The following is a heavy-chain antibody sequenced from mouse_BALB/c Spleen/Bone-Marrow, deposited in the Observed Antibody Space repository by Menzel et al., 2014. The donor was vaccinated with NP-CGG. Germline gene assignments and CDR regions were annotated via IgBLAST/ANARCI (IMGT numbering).Heavy chain of an antibody. CDR2: IHPSDSET. V-gene: IGHV1S82*01. CDR1: GYSFTSYW. Sequence: QVQLKESGAELVRPGASVKLSCKASGYSFTSYWMNWEKQRPGQGLEWMGMIHPSDSETRLNQKFKDKATLTVDKSSSTAYMQLSSPTSEDSAVYCCARRERTGMNYWGQGTTLTVSS. CDR3: ARRERTGMNY. D-gene: IGHD4-1*01. J-gene: IGHJ2*01.